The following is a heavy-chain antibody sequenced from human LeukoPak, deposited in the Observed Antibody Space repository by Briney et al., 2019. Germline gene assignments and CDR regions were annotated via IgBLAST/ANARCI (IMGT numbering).Heavy chain of an antibody. CDR2: IWYDGSNK. CDR3: ARDRRQLVRFPYGMDV. D-gene: IGHD6-13*01. CDR1: GFTFSSYA. Sequence: GGSLRLSCAASGFTFSSYAMSWVRQAPGKGLEWVAVIWYDGSNKYYADSVKGRFTISRDNSKNTLYLQMNSLRAEDTAVYYCARDRRQLVRFPYGMDVWGQGTTVTVSS. J-gene: IGHJ6*02. V-gene: IGHV3-33*08.